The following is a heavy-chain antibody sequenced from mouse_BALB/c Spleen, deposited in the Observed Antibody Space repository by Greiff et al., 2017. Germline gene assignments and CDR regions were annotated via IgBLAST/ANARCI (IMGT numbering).Heavy chain of an antibody. D-gene: IGHD1-1*01. CDR3: ARYGSSLYAMDY. V-gene: IGHV5-17*02. Sequence: EVQVVESGGGLVQPGGSRKLSCAASGFTFSSFGMHWVRQAPEKGLEWVAYISSGSSTIYYADTVKGRFTISRDNPKNTLFLQMTSLRSEDTAMYYCARYGSSLYAMDYWGQGTSVTVSS. CDR1: GFTFSSFG. J-gene: IGHJ4*01. CDR2: ISSGSSTI.